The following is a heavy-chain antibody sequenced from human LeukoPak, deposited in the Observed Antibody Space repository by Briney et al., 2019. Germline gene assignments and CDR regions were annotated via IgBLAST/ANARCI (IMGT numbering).Heavy chain of an antibody. J-gene: IGHJ6*03. Sequence: KPSETLSLTCIVSGGSISSNNYYWGWIRQPAGKGLEWIGRIFTSGSTNYSPSLKSRVTISVDTSKNQFSLNLNSVTAADTAVYYCAQERKYNYYMDVWGKGTTVIISS. V-gene: IGHV4-61*02. CDR3: AQERKYNYYMDV. CDR2: IFTSGST. CDR1: GGSISSNNYY.